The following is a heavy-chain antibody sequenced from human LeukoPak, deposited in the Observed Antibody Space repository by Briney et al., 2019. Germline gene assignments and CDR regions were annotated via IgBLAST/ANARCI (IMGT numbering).Heavy chain of an antibody. CDR2: VKPKSGDS. Sequence: ASVKVSCKASGYTFTNYHMHWVRQAPGQGLERLSLVKPKSGDSDFVQKFRGRVTVTTDVSTTTIHMELSNLRSDDTAVYYCARDRGVPGPGNALDIWGQGTMVTVSS. J-gene: IGHJ3*02. CDR3: ARDRGVPGPGNALDI. D-gene: IGHD2-8*01. V-gene: IGHV1-2*06. CDR1: GYTFTNYH.